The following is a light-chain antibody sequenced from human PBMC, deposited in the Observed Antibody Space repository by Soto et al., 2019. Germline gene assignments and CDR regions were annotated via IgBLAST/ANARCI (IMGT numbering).Light chain of an antibody. Sequence: EIVMTQSPATLSVSPGEGATLSCRASQSVGSTLAWYQQRPGQSPRLLIYGASTRATDVPARFSGSGSGTDFTLTISSLQSEDFAVYYCQQYNNWPPWTFGRGTKVEIK. J-gene: IGKJ1*01. V-gene: IGKV3-15*01. CDR1: QSVGST. CDR2: GAS. CDR3: QQYNNWPPWT.